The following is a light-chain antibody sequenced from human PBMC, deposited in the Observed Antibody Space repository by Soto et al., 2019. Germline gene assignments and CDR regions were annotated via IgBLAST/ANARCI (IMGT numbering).Light chain of an antibody. CDR2: DVS. V-gene: IGLV2-14*01. CDR3: SSYTSSSVSYV. Sequence: QPVLTQPASVSGSPGQSITISCTGTSSDVGGYNYVSWYQQHPGKAPKLMIYDVSNRPSGVSNRFSGSKSGNTASLTISGLQAEDEADYYCSSYTSSSVSYVFGTGTKLTVL. CDR1: SSDVGGYNY. J-gene: IGLJ1*01.